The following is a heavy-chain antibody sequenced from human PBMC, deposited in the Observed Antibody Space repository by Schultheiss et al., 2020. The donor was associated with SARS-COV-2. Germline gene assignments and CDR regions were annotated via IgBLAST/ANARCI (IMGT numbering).Heavy chain of an antibody. CDR1: GFTFSSYE. CDR2: INSDGSST. D-gene: IGHD1-26*01. CDR3: ARDGSGNVPFDI. Sequence: GGSLRLSCAASGFTFSSYEMNWVRQAPGKGLVWVSRINSDGSSTSYADSVKGRFTISRDNAKNSLYLQMNSLRVEDTAVYYCARDGSGNVPFDIWGQGTRVTVSS. V-gene: IGHV3-74*01. J-gene: IGHJ3*02.